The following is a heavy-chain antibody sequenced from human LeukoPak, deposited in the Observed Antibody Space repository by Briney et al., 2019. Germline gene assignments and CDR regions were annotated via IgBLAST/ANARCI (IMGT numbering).Heavy chain of an antibody. Sequence: ASVRVSCKASGYTFTSYDINWVRQATGQGLEWMGWMNPNSGNTGYAQKFQGRVTMTRSTSISTAYMELSSLRSEDTAVYYCARGRHVVLRFLERNWFDPWGQGTLVTVSS. CDR1: GYTFTSYD. CDR3: ARGRHVVLRFLERNWFDP. J-gene: IGHJ5*02. V-gene: IGHV1-8*01. CDR2: MNPNSGNT. D-gene: IGHD3-3*01.